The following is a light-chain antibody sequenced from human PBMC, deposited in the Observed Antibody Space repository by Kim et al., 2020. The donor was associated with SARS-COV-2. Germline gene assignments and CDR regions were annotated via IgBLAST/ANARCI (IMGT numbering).Light chain of an antibody. V-gene: IGLV3-19*01. CDR1: SY. CDR2: GKN. J-gene: IGLJ2*01. Sequence: SYATWYQQKPGQAPILVIYGKNNRPSGIPDRFSGSSSANAASLTITGAQAEDEADYYCSSRDTSNNHVVFGGGNQLTVL. CDR3: SSRDTSNNHVV.